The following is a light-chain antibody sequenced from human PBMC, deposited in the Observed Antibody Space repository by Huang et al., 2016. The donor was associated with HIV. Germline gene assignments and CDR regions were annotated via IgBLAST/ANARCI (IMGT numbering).Light chain of an antibody. Sequence: EIVLTQSPATLSLSPGESATVSCRASQNINNFLAWYQQTPGHPPRLLIYDAATRASGIPARFRGSGSGADFTLMISSLEPEDFAVYYCQQRTNWPRSITFGQGTRLEI. CDR3: QQRTNWPRSIT. J-gene: IGKJ5*01. CDR2: DAA. CDR1: QNINNF. V-gene: IGKV3-11*01.